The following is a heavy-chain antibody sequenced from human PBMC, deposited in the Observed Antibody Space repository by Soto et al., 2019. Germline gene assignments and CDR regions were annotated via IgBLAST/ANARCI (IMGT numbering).Heavy chain of an antibody. J-gene: IGHJ4*02. CDR3: ARGGGRFGELTPSFDH. D-gene: IGHD3-10*01. CDR2: ISGSGGGT. Sequence: PGGSLRVSCAASGFTFTNHAMSWVRQAPGKGLEWVSAISGSGGGTYYADSVKGRFTISRDNSDNTMYLQMNSLRAVDTAVYFCARGGGRFGELTPSFDHWGQGTLVTVSS. CDR1: GFTFTNHA. V-gene: IGHV3-23*01.